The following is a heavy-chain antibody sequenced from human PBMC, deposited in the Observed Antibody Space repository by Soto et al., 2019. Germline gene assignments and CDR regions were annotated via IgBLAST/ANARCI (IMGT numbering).Heavy chain of an antibody. D-gene: IGHD2-15*01. CDR2: IYYSGST. V-gene: IGHV4-39*01. CDR3: ARPSGGDDY. J-gene: IGHJ4*02. Sequence: SETLSLTCTVSGGSISSSSYYWGWIRQPPGKGVEWIGSIYYSGSTYYNPSLKSRVTISVDTSKNQFSLKLSSVTAADTAVYYCARPSGGDDYWGQGTLVTVSS. CDR1: GGSISSSSYY.